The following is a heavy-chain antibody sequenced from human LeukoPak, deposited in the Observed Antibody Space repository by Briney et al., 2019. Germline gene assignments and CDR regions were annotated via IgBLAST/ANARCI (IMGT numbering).Heavy chain of an antibody. V-gene: IGHV4-39*01. D-gene: IGHD1-26*01. CDR2: IYYSGST. J-gene: IGHJ4*02. CDR1: GGSISSSSYY. CDR3: ARREIVEAIDY. Sequence: SETLSLTCTVSGGSISSSSYYWGWIRQPPGKGLEWIGSIYYSGSTYYNPSLKSRVTISVDTSKNQFSLKLSSVTAADTAVYYCARREIVEAIDYWGQGTLVTVSS.